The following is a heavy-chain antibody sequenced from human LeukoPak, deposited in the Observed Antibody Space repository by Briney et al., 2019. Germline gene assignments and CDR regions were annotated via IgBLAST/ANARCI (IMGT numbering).Heavy chain of an antibody. D-gene: IGHD2-2*01. CDR1: GFTFSSYG. CDR2: IWYDGSNK. J-gene: IGHJ4*02. Sequence: GRSLRLSCAASGFTFSSYGMHWVRQAPGKGLEWVAVIWYDGSNKYYADSVKGRFTISRDNSKNTLYLQMDSLRADDTAVYYCARSPYCSSTSCYHCDYWGQGTLVTVSS. V-gene: IGHV3-33*01. CDR3: ARSPYCSSTSCYHCDY.